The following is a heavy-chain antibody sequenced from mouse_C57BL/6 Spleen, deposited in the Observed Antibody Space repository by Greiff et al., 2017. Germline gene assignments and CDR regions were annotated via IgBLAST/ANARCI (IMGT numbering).Heavy chain of an antibody. Sequence: EVQLVESEGGLVQPGSSLKLSCTASGFTFSAYYMAWVLQVTEQGLAWVANINYDGSSTYYLDTLTSRFIISRYNAKNLLYLPISSLTSEDTASYYCSRANWAYFDYWGPGTTLTVSS. CDR3: SRANWAYFDY. D-gene: IGHD4-1*01. V-gene: IGHV5-16*01. J-gene: IGHJ2*01. CDR1: GFTFSAYY. CDR2: INYDGSST.